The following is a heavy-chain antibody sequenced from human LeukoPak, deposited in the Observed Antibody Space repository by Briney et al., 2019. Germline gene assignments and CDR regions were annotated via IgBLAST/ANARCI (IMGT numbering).Heavy chain of an antibody. V-gene: IGHV3-23*01. CDR2: ISGSGGST. D-gene: IGHD3-22*01. J-gene: IGHJ4*02. Sequence: PGGSLRLSCAASGFTFSSYAMSWVRQAPGKGLEWVSAISGSGGSTYYADSVKGRFTISRDNSKNTLYLHMNSLRVEDTAVYYCARDLKSGVVVITTFPYYWGQGTLVTVSS. CDR1: GFTFSSYA. CDR3: ARDLKSGVVVITTFPYY.